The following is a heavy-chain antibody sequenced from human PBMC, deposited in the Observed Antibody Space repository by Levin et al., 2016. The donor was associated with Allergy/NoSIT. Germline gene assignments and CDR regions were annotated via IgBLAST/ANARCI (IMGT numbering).Heavy chain of an antibody. V-gene: IGHV5-10-1*01. CDR3: ARHQPVELPQYASYNYFNP. CDR1: GYSFTSYW. Sequence: GESLKISCKGSGYSFTSYWINWVRQMPGKGLEWMGRIDPSDSYSNYNPSFQGHVTFSADKSISTVYLQWRSLKASDTAIYYCARHQPVELPQYASYNYFNPWGQGTLVTVSS. CDR2: IDPSDSYS. D-gene: IGHD1-7*01. J-gene: IGHJ5*02.